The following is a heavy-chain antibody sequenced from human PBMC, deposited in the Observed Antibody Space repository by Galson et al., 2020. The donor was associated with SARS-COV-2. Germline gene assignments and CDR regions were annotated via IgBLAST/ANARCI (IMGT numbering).Heavy chain of an antibody. Sequence: ASETLSLTCTVSGGSISSGGYYWSWIRQHPGKGLEWIGYTHYSGSTYYNPSLKSRVTISVDTSKNQFSLKLSSVTAADTAVYYCAREGYYYDSSGYYIDYWGQGTLVTVSS. V-gene: IGHV4-31*03. CDR1: GGSISSGGYY. CDR3: AREGYYYDSSGYYIDY. D-gene: IGHD3-22*01. CDR2: THYSGST. J-gene: IGHJ4*02.